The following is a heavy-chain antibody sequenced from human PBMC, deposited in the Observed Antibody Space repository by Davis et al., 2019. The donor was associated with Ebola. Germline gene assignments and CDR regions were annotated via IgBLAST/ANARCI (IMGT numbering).Heavy chain of an antibody. D-gene: IGHD2-2*01. CDR2: INPSGCST. Sequence: ASVKVSCKASGYTFTSYYMHWVRQAPGQGLEWMGIINPSGCSTSYAQKFQGRVTMTRDTSTSTVYMELRSLRSDDTAVYYCAREGYCSSTSCLYYYYYYGMDVWGQGTTVTVSS. CDR3: AREGYCSSTSCLYYYYYYGMDV. J-gene: IGHJ6*02. CDR1: GYTFTSYY. V-gene: IGHV1-46*01.